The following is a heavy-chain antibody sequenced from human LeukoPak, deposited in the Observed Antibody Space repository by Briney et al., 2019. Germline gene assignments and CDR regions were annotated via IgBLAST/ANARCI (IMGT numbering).Heavy chain of an antibody. Sequence: GGSLRLSCAASGFTFNNYAMNWVRQAPGKGLEWVSVIRGGGSATYYADSVKGRFTISRDNSENTLYLQMNGLRAEDTAIYFCATGAYCDHWGQGTLVTVSS. V-gene: IGHV3-23*01. J-gene: IGHJ4*02. CDR2: IRGGGSAT. CDR3: ATGAYCDH. CDR1: GFTFNNYA.